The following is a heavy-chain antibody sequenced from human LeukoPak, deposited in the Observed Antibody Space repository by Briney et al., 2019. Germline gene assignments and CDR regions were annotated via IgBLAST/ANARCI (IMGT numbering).Heavy chain of an antibody. J-gene: IGHJ5*01. CDR3: VRGGTYWTVS. Sequence: TGGPLRLSCAASGFVFSASYMSWVRKAPGKGLEWVATIKPDGSEKYHVDSVSGRFTISRDNTNDSLFLQMNSLRVDDTAVYYCVRGGTYWTVSWGQGTLVNVS. V-gene: IGHV3-7*01. CDR2: IKPDGSEK. CDR1: GFVFSASY.